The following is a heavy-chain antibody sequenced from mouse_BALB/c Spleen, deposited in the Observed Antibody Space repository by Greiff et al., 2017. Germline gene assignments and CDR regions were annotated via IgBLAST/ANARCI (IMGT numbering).Heavy chain of an antibody. V-gene: IGHV1-87*01. CDR2: IYPGDGDT. CDR3: ARSDDYDGFYSAMDY. Sequence: VKLVESGAELARPGASVKLSCKASGYTFTSYGMQWVKQRPGQGLEWIGAIYPGDGDTRYTQKFKGKATLTADKSSSTAYMQLSSLASEDSAVYYSARSDDYDGFYSAMDYWGQGTSVTVSS. D-gene: IGHD2-4*01. CDR1: GYTFTSYG. J-gene: IGHJ4*01.